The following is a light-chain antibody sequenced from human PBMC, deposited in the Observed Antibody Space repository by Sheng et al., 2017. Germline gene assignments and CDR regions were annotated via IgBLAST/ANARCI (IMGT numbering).Light chain of an antibody. J-gene: IGKJ2*01. CDR3: QQYYSYPYT. V-gene: IGKV1-5*03. CDR1: LDISRY. Sequence: IPLTQSPSYLSASVGDRVTITCRASLDISRYLAWYQQKPGTAPKILIYKASSLESGVPSRFSGSGSGTEFTLTISGLQPDDFATYYCQQYYSYPYTFGQGTQLDIK. CDR2: KAS.